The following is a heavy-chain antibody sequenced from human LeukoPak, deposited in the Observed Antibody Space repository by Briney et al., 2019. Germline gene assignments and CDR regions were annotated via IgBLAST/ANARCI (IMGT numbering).Heavy chain of an antibody. CDR1: GFTFTSSA. Sequence: GASVKVSCKASGFTFTSSAMQWVRQARGQRLEWIGWIVVGSGNTNYAQKFQERVTITRDMSTSTAYMELRSLRSEDTAVYYCAAVIDSGSYYVADYWGQGTLVTVSS. V-gene: IGHV1-58*02. J-gene: IGHJ4*02. CDR2: IVVGSGNT. D-gene: IGHD1-26*01. CDR3: AAVIDSGSYYVADY.